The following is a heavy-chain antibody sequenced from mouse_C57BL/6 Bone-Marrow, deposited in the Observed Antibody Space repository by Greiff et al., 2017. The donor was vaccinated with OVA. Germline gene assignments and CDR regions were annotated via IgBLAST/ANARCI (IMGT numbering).Heavy chain of an antibody. J-gene: IGHJ2*01. D-gene: IGHD3-2*02. Sequence: VQLQQSGAELVMPGASVKLSCKASGYTFTSYWMHWVKQRPGQGLEWIGEIDPSDSYTNYNQKFKGKSTLTVDKSSSTAYMQLSSLTSEDSAVYYCARFGSSGRDYWGLGTTLTVSS. CDR1: GYTFTSYW. CDR3: ARFGSSGRDY. V-gene: IGHV1-69*01. CDR2: IDPSDSYT.